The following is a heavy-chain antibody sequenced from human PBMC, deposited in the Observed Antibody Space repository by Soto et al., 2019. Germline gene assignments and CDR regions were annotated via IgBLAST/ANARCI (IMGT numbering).Heavy chain of an antibody. Sequence: QVQLVESGGGVVQPGRSLRLSCAASGFTFSSYAMHWVRQAPGKGLEWVAVISYDGSNKYYADSVKGRFTISRDNSKNALYMQMNSLRAEDPAVYYCARDMNDNYAFDIWGRGTMVTVSS. CDR3: ARDMNDNYAFDI. CDR1: GFTFSSYA. CDR2: ISYDGSNK. V-gene: IGHV3-30-3*01. J-gene: IGHJ3*02.